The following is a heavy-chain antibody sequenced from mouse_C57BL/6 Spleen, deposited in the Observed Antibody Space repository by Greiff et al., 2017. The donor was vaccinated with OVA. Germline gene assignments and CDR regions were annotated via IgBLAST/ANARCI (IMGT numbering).Heavy chain of an antibody. CDR2: ISSGSSTI. D-gene: IGHD1-1*02. CDR1: GFTFSDYG. Sequence: DVKLVESGGGLVKPGGSLKLSCAASGFTFSDYGMHWVRQAPEKGLEWVAYISSGSSTIYYADTVKGRFTISRDNAKNTLFLQMTSLRSEDTAMYYCARKPYGAMDYWGQGTSVTVSS. V-gene: IGHV5-17*01. J-gene: IGHJ4*01. CDR3: ARKPYGAMDY.